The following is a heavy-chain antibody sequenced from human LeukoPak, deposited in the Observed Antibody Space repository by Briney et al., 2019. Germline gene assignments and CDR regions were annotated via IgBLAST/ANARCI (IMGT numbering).Heavy chain of an antibody. Sequence: GSLRLSCAASGFTFSSYGMHWVRQAPGKGLEWVAVISYDGSNKYYADSVKGRFTISRDNSKNTLYLQMNSLRAEDTAVNYCAKAKPWGYCSGGSCYYFDYWGQGTLVTASS. CDR2: ISYDGSNK. CDR3: AKAKPWGYCSGGSCYYFDY. J-gene: IGHJ4*02. D-gene: IGHD2-15*01. V-gene: IGHV3-30*18. CDR1: GFTFSSYG.